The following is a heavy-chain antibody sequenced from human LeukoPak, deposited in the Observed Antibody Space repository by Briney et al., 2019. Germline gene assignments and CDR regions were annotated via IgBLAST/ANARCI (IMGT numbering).Heavy chain of an antibody. CDR2: IYYSGST. J-gene: IGHJ4*02. CDR1: GGSISSSSYY. V-gene: IGHV4-39*07. CDR3: AREGRHYYDSSGYYQYFDY. D-gene: IGHD3-22*01. Sequence: SETLSLTCTVSGGSISSSSYYWGWIRQPPGKGLEWIGNIYYSGSTYYNPSLKSRVTISVDTSKNQFSLKLSSVTAADTAVYYCAREGRHYYDSSGYYQYFDYWGQGTLVTVSS.